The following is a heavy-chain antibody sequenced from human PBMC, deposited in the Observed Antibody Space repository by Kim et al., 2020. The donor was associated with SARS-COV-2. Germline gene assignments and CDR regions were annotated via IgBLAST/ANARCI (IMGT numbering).Heavy chain of an antibody. V-gene: IGHV3-7*01. CDR1: GFTFSTYW. J-gene: IGHJ4*02. D-gene: IGHD4-17*01. CDR2: INQGGTEK. Sequence: GGSLRLSCAASGFTFSTYWMTWVRQAPGKGLEWVANINQGGTEKYYVDSVKGRFTISRDNAKNSLFLDVNSLRVEDTAVYYGARNHYGDYVWGQGTLVT. CDR3: ARNHYGDYV.